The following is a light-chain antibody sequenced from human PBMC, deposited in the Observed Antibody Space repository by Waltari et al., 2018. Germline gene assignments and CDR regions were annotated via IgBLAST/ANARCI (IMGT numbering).Light chain of an antibody. Sequence: IQMTQSPSSLSASVGDRVTITCRASQAISNYLAWYQQKPGKVPKLLIYAASTLQSWVPSRFSGSGSGTDFTRTISSLQPEDVATYYCQKYNSAPWTFGQGTKVEIK. J-gene: IGKJ1*01. V-gene: IGKV1-27*01. CDR2: AAS. CDR1: QAISNY. CDR3: QKYNSAPWT.